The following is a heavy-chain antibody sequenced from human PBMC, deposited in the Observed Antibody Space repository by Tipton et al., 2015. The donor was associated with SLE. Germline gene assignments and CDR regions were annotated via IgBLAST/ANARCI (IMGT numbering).Heavy chain of an antibody. CDR1: GFSFSSYW. J-gene: IGHJ6*02. Sequence: SLRLSCAASGFSFSSYWMHWVRQGPGKGLVWVARINSDGNSITDADFVKGRFTISRDNAKNTLYLEMNSLRAEDTAVYYCARDLGIALYGMDVWGQGTTVAVSS. V-gene: IGHV3-74*03. CDR3: ARDLGIALYGMDV. D-gene: IGHD6-13*01. CDR2: INSDGNSI.